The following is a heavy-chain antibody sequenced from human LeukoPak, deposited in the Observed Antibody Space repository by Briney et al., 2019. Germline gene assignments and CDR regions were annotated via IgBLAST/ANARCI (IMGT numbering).Heavy chain of an antibody. V-gene: IGHV3-30*04. D-gene: IGHD5-24*01. CDR1: GFTFSSYA. J-gene: IGHJ3*02. Sequence: GGSLRLSCAASGFTFSSYAMHWVRQAPGKGLEWVAVISYDGSNKYYADSVKGRFTISRDNSKNTLYLQMNSLRAEDTAVYCCARNRRDGYKNDAFDIWGQGTMVTVSS. CDR3: ARNRRDGYKNDAFDI. CDR2: ISYDGSNK.